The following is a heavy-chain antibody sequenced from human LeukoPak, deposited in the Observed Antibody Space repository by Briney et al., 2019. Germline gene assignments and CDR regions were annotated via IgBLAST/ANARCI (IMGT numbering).Heavy chain of an antibody. V-gene: IGHV3-30-3*01. CDR2: ISYDGSNK. J-gene: IGHJ4*02. D-gene: IGHD6-19*01. CDR1: GFTFSSYA. CDR3: ARDRGSGWSFDY. Sequence: GRSLRLSCAASGFTFSSYAMHWVRQAPGKGLEWVAVISYDGSNKYYADSVKGRFTISRDNSKNTLYLQMNSLRAEDTAVYYCARDRGSGWSFDYWGQRSVVGDSS.